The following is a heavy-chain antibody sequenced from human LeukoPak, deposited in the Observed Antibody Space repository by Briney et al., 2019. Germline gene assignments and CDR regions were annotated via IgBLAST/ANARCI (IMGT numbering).Heavy chain of an antibody. CDR3: ARAGDYYDSSYYPGYDS. D-gene: IGHD3-22*01. V-gene: IGHV1-2*02. CDR1: GYTFTGYY. CDR2: INANSGGT. J-gene: IGHJ4*02. Sequence: GLSVKFSSKASGYTFTGYYIHWVRQAPGQGLEWMGWINANSGGTRYAQKFQGRVTMTRDKSISTAYMELSSLRSDDTAVYYCARAGDYYDSSYYPGYDSWGQGTLVTVSS.